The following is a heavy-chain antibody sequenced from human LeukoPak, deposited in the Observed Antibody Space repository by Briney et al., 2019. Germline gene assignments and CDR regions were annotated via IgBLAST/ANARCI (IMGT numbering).Heavy chain of an antibody. D-gene: IGHD5-18*01. CDR3: ARVGIGVHSYGYFDY. V-gene: IGHV3-66*01. CDR2: IYSGGST. Sequence: GGSLRLSCAASGFTVSSNYMSWVRQAPGRGLEWVSVIYSGGSTYYADSVKGRFTISRDNSKNTLYLQMNSLRAEDTAVYYCARVGIGVHSYGYFDYWGQGTLVTVSS. CDR1: GFTVSSNY. J-gene: IGHJ4*02.